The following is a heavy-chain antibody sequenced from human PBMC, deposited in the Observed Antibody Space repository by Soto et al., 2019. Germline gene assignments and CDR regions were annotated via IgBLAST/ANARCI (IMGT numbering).Heavy chain of an antibody. CDR1: GGSINSGGYY. Sequence: QVQLRESGPGLVKPSQTLSLTCTVSGGSINSGGYYWNWIRQHPGKGLEWIGYMYYSGSTYYNPFIRSRVIISADTSENHCSLKLSSVTAADTAVYFCARGYGQSGYSSSWVFDYWGQGTLVNVSS. J-gene: IGHJ4*02. V-gene: IGHV4-31*03. D-gene: IGHD6-13*01. CDR2: MYYSGST. CDR3: ARGYGQSGYSSSWVFDY.